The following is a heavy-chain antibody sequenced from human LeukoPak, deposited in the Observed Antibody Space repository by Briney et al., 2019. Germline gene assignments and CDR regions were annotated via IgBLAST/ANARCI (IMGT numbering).Heavy chain of an antibody. J-gene: IGHJ4*02. CDR1: GGSISSYY. V-gene: IGHV4-59*01. Sequence: SETLSLTCTVSGGSISSYYWSWIRQPPGKGLEWIGYIYYSGSTNHNPSLKSRVTISVDTSKNQFSLKLSSVTAADTAVYYCAGVYYYDSSGYYYWGQGTLVTVSS. CDR2: IYYSGST. D-gene: IGHD3-22*01. CDR3: AGVYYYDSSGYYY.